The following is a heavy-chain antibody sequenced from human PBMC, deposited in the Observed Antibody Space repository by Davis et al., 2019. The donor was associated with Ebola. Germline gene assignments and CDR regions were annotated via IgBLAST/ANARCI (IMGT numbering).Heavy chain of an antibody. D-gene: IGHD6-6*01. V-gene: IGHV1-69*04. CDR2: IIPILGIA. CDR1: GYTFTSYA. J-gene: IGHJ4*02. Sequence: AASVKVSCKASGYTFTSYAMNWVRQAPGQGLEWMRRIIPILGIANYAQKFQGRVTITADKSTSTAYMELSSLRSEDTAVYYCASLVAARIDYWGQGTLVTVSS. CDR3: ASLVAARIDY.